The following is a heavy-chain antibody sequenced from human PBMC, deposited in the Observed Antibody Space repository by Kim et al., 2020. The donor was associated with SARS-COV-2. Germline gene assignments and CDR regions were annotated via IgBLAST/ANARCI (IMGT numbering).Heavy chain of an antibody. J-gene: IGHJ6*02. D-gene: IGHD6-13*01. CDR1: GFTFSSYS. CDR3: ARDQPQLDDPYYYYGTDV. Sequence: GSLRLSCAASGFTFSSYSMNWVRQAPGKGLEWVSYISSSSSTIYYADSEKGRFTISRDNAENSLYLQMNSLRAEDTAVDYGARDQPQLDDPYYYYGTDVWGRGTTVTVSS. V-gene: IGHV3-48*04. CDR2: ISSSSSTI.